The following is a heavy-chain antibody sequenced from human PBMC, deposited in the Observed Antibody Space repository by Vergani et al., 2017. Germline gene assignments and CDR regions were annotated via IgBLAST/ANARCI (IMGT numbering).Heavy chain of an antibody. CDR3: ASDTHSGQRADR. J-gene: IGHJ5*02. D-gene: IGHD6-19*01. CDR2: IHYSEKT. V-gene: IGHV4-59*11. CDR1: FDSIRNLY. Sequence: QVQLQESGPGLVKSSETLSLTCSVSFDSIRNLYCNWIRNPPGKGLEWIGSIHYSEKTNYNPSLKTRVTISVDTSKNQFSLTLTSVTAADTAVYYCASDTHSGQRADRWGQGILVTVTS.